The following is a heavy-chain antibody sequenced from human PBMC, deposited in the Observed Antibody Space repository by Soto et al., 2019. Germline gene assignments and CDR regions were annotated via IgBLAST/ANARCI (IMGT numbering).Heavy chain of an antibody. CDR3: ARVVGAAASLYYFDY. CDR1: GFTFSSYW. Sequence: EVQLVESGGGSVQPGGSLRLSCAASGFTFSSYWMHWVRQAPGKGLVWVSRINSDGSSTSYADSVKGRFTISRDNAKNTLYLQMNSLRAEDTAVYYCARVVGAAASLYYFDYWGQGTLVTVSS. J-gene: IGHJ4*02. D-gene: IGHD2-15*01. CDR2: INSDGSST. V-gene: IGHV3-74*01.